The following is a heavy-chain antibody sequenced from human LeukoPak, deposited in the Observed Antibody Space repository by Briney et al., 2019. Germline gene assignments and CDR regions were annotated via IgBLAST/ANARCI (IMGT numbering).Heavy chain of an antibody. J-gene: IGHJ3*02. D-gene: IGHD2/OR15-2a*01. CDR1: GYTFTGYY. Sequence: ASVKVSCKASGYTFTGYYIHWVRQAPGQGPEWMGIINPSGGSTNYAQKFQGRVTMTRDTSTSTVYMELSSLRSEDTALYYCARGDHVRIYTQSHLDIWGQGTMVTVSS. CDR3: ARGDHVRIYTQSHLDI. CDR2: INPSGGST. V-gene: IGHV1-46*01.